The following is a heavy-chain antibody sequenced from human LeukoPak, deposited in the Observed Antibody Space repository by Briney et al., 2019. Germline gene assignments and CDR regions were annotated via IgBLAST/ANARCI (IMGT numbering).Heavy chain of an antibody. CDR3: AAGGVGTYYDFWSGYYPRLGDNWFDP. J-gene: IGHJ5*02. D-gene: IGHD3-3*01. CDR2: ISGSGGST. CDR1: GFTFRSYA. V-gene: IGHV3-23*01. Sequence: GGSLRLSCAASGFTFRSYAMSWVRQAPGKGLEWVSAISGSGGSTYYADSVKGRFTISRDNSKNTLSLQMNSLRAEDTAVYYCAAGGVGTYYDFWSGYYPRLGDNWFDPWGQGTLVTVSS.